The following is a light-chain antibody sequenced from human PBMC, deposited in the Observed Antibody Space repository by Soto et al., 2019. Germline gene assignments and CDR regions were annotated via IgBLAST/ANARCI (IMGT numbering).Light chain of an antibody. J-gene: IGKJ3*01. CDR1: QSVSSPY. CDR2: GAS. Sequence: EVVLTQSPVTLSLSPGERATLSCRASQSVSSPYLAWYQQKPGQPPRLLISGASSRATDIPDRFIGSVSGTQFPLTIARLPPEDFALNYSQQYGSSPFTFGPGTKVYI. CDR3: QQYGSSPFT. V-gene: IGKV3-20*01.